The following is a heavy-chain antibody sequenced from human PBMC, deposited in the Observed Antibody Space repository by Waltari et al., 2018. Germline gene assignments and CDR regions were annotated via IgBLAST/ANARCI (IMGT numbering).Heavy chain of an antibody. CDR1: GFTFSRFW. CDR2: IYQEGTVT. CDR3: VRDDDGGMGAV. Sequence: EVQLVESGGGLVQPGGTLRLSCAASGFTFSRFWMGGVRQAPGEGLGWVANIYQEGTVTNYVDSVKGRFTTSRDNARNSLYLQMNSRRVDDTAVYYCVRDDDGGMGAVWGQGTTVTVSS. J-gene: IGHJ6*02. D-gene: IGHD3-16*01. V-gene: IGHV3-7*01.